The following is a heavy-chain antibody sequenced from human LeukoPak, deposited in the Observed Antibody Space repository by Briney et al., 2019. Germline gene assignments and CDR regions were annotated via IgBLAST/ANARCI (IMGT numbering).Heavy chain of an antibody. V-gene: IGHV4-38-2*02. J-gene: IGHJ4*02. CDR1: GYSISSGYY. CDR3: ARDGNAL. Sequence: TSETLSLTCTVSGYSISSGYYWGWIRQPPGKGLEWIGSFYDSGNTYYNPSLKSRVTISIDTSKNQFSLKLRSVTAADTAVYYCARDGNALWGQGTLVTVSS. CDR2: FYDSGNT. D-gene: IGHD1-1*01.